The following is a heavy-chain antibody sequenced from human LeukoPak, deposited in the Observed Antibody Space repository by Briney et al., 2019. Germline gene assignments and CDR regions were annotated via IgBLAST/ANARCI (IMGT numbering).Heavy chain of an antibody. CDR3: ARGSGGSIDC. CDR2: IYYSGST. Sequence: SETLSLTCTVSGGSISSHYWSWIRQPPGKGLEWIGYIYYSGSTHYNPSLRSRVTISVDSSKNQISLKLSSATAADTAVYYCARGSGGSIDCWGQGTLVTVSS. CDR1: GGSISSHY. J-gene: IGHJ4*02. V-gene: IGHV4-59*11. D-gene: IGHD3-16*01.